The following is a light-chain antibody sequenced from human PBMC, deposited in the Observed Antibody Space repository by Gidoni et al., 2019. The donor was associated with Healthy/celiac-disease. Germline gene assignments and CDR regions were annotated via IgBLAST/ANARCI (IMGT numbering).Light chain of an antibody. J-gene: IGKJ4*01. Sequence: DIQMTQSPSSLSASVGDRVTITCQASQDISNYLNWYQQKPGKAPKLLICDASNLETGVPSRFSGSGSGTDFTFTISSLQPEDIATYYCQQYDNHPPLTFGGGTKVEIK. CDR3: QQYDNHPPLT. V-gene: IGKV1-33*01. CDR1: QDISNY. CDR2: DAS.